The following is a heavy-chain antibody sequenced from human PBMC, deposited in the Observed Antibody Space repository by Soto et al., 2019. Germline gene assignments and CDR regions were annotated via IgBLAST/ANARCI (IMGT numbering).Heavy chain of an antibody. J-gene: IGHJ4*02. CDR1: GGCLSGYY. CDR3: ARAYSSSWKFLDY. V-gene: IGHV4-34*01. CDR2: INHSGST. Sequence: ETLSLTCAVYGGCLSGYYWSWIRQPPGKGLEWIGEINHSGSTNYNPSLKSRVTISVDTSKTQFSLKLSSVTAADTAVYYCARAYSSSWKFLDYWGQGTLVTVSS. D-gene: IGHD6-13*01.